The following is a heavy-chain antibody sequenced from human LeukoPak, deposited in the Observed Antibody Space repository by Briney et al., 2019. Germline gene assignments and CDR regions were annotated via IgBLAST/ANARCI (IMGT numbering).Heavy chain of an antibody. Sequence: GGSLRLSCAASGFTLSTSAMSWVRQAPGKGLEWVSAISGTGDATYYADSVKGRFTVSRDISKNTLYLQMRGLRADDTAVYYCAKGPVLSFYFYYGMDVWGRGTTVTVSS. CDR1: GFTLSTSA. CDR2: ISGTGDAT. J-gene: IGHJ6*02. CDR3: AKGPVLSFYFYYGMDV. D-gene: IGHD6-6*01. V-gene: IGHV3-23*01.